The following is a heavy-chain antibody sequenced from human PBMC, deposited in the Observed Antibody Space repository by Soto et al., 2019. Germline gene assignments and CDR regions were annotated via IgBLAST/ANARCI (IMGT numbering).Heavy chain of an antibody. V-gene: IGHV4-61*01. CDR1: GGSVSSGSYY. J-gene: IGHJ6*02. Sequence: SETLSLTCTVSGGSVSSGSYYWSWIRQPPGKGLEWIGCIYYSGSTNYNPSLKSRVTISVDTSKNQFSLKLSSVTAADTAVYYCARDGRQQLGPYYYYYYGMDVWGQGTTVTVSS. D-gene: IGHD6-13*01. CDR3: ARDGRQQLGPYYYYYYGMDV. CDR2: IYYSGST.